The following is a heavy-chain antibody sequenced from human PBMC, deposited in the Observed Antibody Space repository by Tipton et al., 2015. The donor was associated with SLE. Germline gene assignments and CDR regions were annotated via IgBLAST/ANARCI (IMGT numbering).Heavy chain of an antibody. J-gene: IGHJ2*01. CDR3: VKGSGGQVYNWYFDL. CDR2: ISSNGGST. CDR1: GGSISSGG. V-gene: IGHV3-64D*09. D-gene: IGHD6-19*01. Sequence: SLRLSCTVSGGSISSGGYYWSWVRQAPGKGLEYVSAISSNGGSTYYADSVKGRFTISRDNSKNTLYLQMSSLRPEDTAVYYCVKGSGGQVYNWYFDLWGRGTLVTVSS.